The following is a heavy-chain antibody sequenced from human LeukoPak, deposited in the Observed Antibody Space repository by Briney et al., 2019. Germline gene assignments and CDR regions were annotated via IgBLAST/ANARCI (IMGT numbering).Heavy chain of an antibody. J-gene: IGHJ4*02. CDR3: ARHESSSSISPFDY. CDR1: GYSFTSYW. Sequence: KHGESLKISCKGSGYSFTSYWIGWVRQMPGKGLEWMGIIYPGDSDTRYSPSFQGQVTISADKSISTAYLQWSSLKASDIAMYYCARHESSSSISPFDYWGQGTLVTVSS. CDR2: IYPGDSDT. D-gene: IGHD6-6*01. V-gene: IGHV5-51*01.